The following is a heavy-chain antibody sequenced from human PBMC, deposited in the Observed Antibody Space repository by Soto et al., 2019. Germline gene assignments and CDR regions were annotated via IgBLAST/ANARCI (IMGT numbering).Heavy chain of an antibody. CDR1: ELSSSNHA. CDR2: ISGTDGGA. V-gene: IGHV3-23*01. D-gene: IGHD5-18*01. J-gene: IGHJ4*02. Sequence: ESGGGLVQPGGSLRLSCAASELSSSNHAMTWVRQAPGKGLEWVSGISGTDGGAYYADSVKGRVIISRDNSRSTLYLQMNSLRVEDTAVYYCASGGLHGYTNGGLSYFHSWGQGTLVTVSS. CDR3: ASGGLHGYTNGGLSYFHS.